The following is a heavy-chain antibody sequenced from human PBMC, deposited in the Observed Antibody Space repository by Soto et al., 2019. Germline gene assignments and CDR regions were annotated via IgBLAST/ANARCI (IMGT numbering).Heavy chain of an antibody. V-gene: IGHV3-23*01. CDR3: AKNPGYYYDSTGYHFDY. Sequence: GGSLRLSCAASGFTFRSCAMGWVRQAPGKGLEWVSDIIDSGASTYYADSVKGRFTISRDNSKSTLYLQMNSLRAEDTALYYCAKNPGYYYDSTGYHFDYWGQGTLVTVSS. CDR2: IIDSGAST. J-gene: IGHJ4*02. D-gene: IGHD3-22*01. CDR1: GFTFRSCA.